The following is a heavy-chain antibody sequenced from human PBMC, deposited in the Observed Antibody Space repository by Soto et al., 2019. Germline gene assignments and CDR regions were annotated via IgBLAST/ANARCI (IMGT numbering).Heavy chain of an antibody. V-gene: IGHV4-4*07. CDR3: ARDRYYGSGTYYNFYSGMDV. CDR2: IYTSGST. D-gene: IGHD3-10*01. CDR1: DGSISSYY. Sequence: PSETLSLTCTVSDGSISSYYWSWILQPAGKGLEWIGRIYTSGSTNYNPSLKSRVTMSVDTSKNHFSLKLSSVTPADTAVYYCARDRYYGSGTYYNFYSGMDVWGQGTTVTVSS. J-gene: IGHJ6*02.